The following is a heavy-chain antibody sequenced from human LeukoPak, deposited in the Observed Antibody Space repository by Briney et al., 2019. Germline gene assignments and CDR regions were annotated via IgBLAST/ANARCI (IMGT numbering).Heavy chain of an antibody. CDR3: ARLYYDFWSGLPYYFDY. CDR1: GGSISSSSYY. CDR2: IYYSGST. J-gene: IGHJ4*02. Sequence: PSETLSLTCTVSGGSISSSSYYWSWIRQPPGKGLEWIGYIYYSGSTNYNPSLKSRVTISVDTSKNQFSLKLSSVTAADTAVYYCARLYYDFWSGLPYYFDYWGQGTLVTVSS. D-gene: IGHD3-3*01. V-gene: IGHV4-61*05.